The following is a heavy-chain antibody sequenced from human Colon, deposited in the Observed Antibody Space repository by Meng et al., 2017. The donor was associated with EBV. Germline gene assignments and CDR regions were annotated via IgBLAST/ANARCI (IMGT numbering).Heavy chain of an antibody. D-gene: IGHD3-22*01. CDR2: ISGSGGAT. J-gene: IGHJ3*01. V-gene: IGHV3-23*04. CDR3: AKDKGYWIDPFDF. Sequence: VSRVESGGCLVHPGGSLRLFCPASGFTFRTFAVYWVRQAPGKGLEWVAAISGSGGATFYADSVKGRFTISRDNSKNTLDLQLNSLRAEDTAVYYCAKDKGYWIDPFDFWGQGTVVTVSS. CDR1: GFTFRTFA.